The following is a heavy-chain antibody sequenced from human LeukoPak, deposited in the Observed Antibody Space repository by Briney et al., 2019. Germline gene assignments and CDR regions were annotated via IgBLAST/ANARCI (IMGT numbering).Heavy chain of an antibody. Sequence: PSETLSLTCTVSGGSISSYYWSWIRQPPGKGLEWIGEINHSGSTNYNPSLKSRVTISVDTSKNQFSLKLSSVTAADTAVYYCARGPIVVVPAAISCYMDVWGKGTTVTVSS. CDR2: INHSGST. V-gene: IGHV4-34*01. CDR1: GGSISSYY. J-gene: IGHJ6*03. D-gene: IGHD2-2*01. CDR3: ARGPIVVVPAAISCYMDV.